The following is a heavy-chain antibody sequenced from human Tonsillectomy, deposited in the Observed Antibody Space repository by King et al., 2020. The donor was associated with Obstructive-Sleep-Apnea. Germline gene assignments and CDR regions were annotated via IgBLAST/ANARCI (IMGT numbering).Heavy chain of an antibody. CDR3: AKGKDSGSYYHGMDV. CDR1: GFTFSSYG. J-gene: IGHJ6*02. V-gene: IGHV3-30*18. CDR2: ISDDGSNK. D-gene: IGHD3-10*01. Sequence: VQLVESGGGVVQPGRSLRLSCAASGFTFSSYGMHWVRQAPGKGLEWVAVISDDGSNKYYADSVKGRFTISRDNSKNMVHLQMNSLRLEDTAVYFCAKGKDSGSYYHGMDVWGQGTTVTVSS.